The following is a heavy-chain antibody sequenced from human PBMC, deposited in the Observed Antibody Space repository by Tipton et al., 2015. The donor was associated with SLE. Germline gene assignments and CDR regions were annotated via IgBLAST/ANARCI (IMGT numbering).Heavy chain of an antibody. CDR2: IHERGST. CDR1: GYSISSGYY. V-gene: IGHV4-38-2*02. J-gene: IGHJ4*02. Sequence: TLSLTCKVSGYSISSGYYWGWIRQSPGKGLEWIGSIHERGSTFYNPSLQSRVTLSVDTSKNQFSLKLSSVTAADTAVYYCARDAGNFWTGSLDYWGQGTLVTVSP. D-gene: IGHD3/OR15-3a*01. CDR3: ARDAGNFWTGSLDY.